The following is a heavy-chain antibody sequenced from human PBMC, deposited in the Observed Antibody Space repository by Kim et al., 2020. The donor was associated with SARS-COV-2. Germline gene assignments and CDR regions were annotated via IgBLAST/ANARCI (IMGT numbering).Heavy chain of an antibody. D-gene: IGHD3-9*01. V-gene: IGHV4-39*01. CDR1: GGSISSSSYY. J-gene: IGHJ4*02. Sequence: SETLSLTCTVSGGSISSSSYYWGWIRQPPGKGLEWIGSIYYSGSTYYNPSLKSRVTISVDTSKNQFSLKLSSVTAADTAVYYCARLRTLGVLRYFDWLSSFDYWVQGTLVTVSS. CDR2: IYYSGST. CDR3: ARLRTLGVLRYFDWLSSFDY.